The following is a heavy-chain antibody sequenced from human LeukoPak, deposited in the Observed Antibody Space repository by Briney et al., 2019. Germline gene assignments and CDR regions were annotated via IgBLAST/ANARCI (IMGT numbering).Heavy chain of an antibody. V-gene: IGHV1-69*02. D-gene: IGHD6-19*01. Sequence: GASVKDSCKASGGTFSSYTISWVRQAPGQGLEWMGRIIPILGIANYAQKFQGRVTITADKSTSTAYMELSSLRSEDTAVYYCARGTSGWYAGCLSLWGRGTLVTVSS. J-gene: IGHJ2*01. CDR2: IIPILGIA. CDR1: GGTFSSYT. CDR3: ARGTSGWYAGCLSL.